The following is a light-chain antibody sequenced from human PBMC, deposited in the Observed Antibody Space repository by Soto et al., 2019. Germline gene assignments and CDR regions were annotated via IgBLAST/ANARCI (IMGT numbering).Light chain of an antibody. V-gene: IGKV3-20*01. Sequence: EIVLTQSPGTLSLSPGERATSSCRASQSVSSSYLAWYQQKPGQAPRLLIYGASSRATGIPDRFGGSGSGTDFTLTISRLEPEDFAVYYCQQYGSSPPFSFGPGTKVDIK. CDR2: GAS. CDR3: QQYGSSPPFS. J-gene: IGKJ3*01. CDR1: QSVSSSY.